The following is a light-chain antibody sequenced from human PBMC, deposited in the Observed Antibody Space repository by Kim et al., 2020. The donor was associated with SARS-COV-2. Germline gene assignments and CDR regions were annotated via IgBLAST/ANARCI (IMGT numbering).Light chain of an antibody. Sequence: SSELTQDPAVSVDLGQTVRITCQGDSLRSYYANWYQQKPGQAPVLVIYGKNNRPSGIPDRFSGSSSGNTASLTITGAQAEDEADYYCNSRDSSSNHLVFGGWTQLTV. J-gene: IGLJ2*01. CDR3: NSRDSSSNHLV. CDR2: GKN. CDR1: SLRSYY. V-gene: IGLV3-19*01.